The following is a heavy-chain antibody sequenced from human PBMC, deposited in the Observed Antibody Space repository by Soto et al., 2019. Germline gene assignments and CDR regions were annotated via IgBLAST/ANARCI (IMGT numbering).Heavy chain of an antibody. CDR2: MYYSGST. J-gene: IGHJ6*02. CDR3: ARGAARERYYNYYGMDV. CDR1: GGSVISGDYY. D-gene: IGHD6-6*01. V-gene: IGHV4-30-4*01. Sequence: QVQLQESGPGLVKPSQTLSLTCTVSGGSVISGDYYWSWSRLPPGKGLEWIGCMYYSGSTSYSPSLKSGVTISVDRSKNQFSLKVNSVTAADTAVYYCARGAARERYYNYYGMDVWGQGTTVTVSS.